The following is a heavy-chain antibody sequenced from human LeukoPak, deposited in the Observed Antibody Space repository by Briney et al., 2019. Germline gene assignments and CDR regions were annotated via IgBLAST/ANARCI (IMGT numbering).Heavy chain of an antibody. V-gene: IGHV3-7*01. CDR3: ARDYSASGSFDY. J-gene: IGHJ4*02. CDR2: IKQDGSQS. Sequence: GGSLRLSCAASGFTFSNYWVNWVRQAPGKGLEWLANIKQDGSQSRYVDSVKGRFTISRDNAKNSLYLQMNTLRAEDTAVYYCARDYSASGSFDYWGQGTLVTVSS. CDR1: GFTFSNYW. D-gene: IGHD3-10*01.